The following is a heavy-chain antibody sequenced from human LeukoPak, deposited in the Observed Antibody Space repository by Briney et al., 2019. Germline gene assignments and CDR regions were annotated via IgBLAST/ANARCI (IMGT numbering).Heavy chain of an antibody. D-gene: IGHD3-16*02. CDR1: GFTFSNHW. CDR3: VRRYMATSAEDFDY. J-gene: IGHJ4*02. CDR2: INQRGSEI. V-gene: IGHV3-7*01. Sequence: PGGSLRLSCAASGFTFSNHWMTWVRQAPGKGLEWVANINQRGSEIYYVDSVRGRFTISRDNAKNSLYLQMNTLRAEDTAVYYCVRRYMATSAEDFDYWGQGTLVTVFS.